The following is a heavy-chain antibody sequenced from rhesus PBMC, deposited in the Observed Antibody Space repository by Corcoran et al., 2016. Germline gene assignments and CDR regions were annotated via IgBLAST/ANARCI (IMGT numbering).Heavy chain of an antibody. D-gene: IGHD5-24*01. CDR2: INNGGSST. J-gene: IGHJ4*01. CDR3: AKERRYSGPFDY. V-gene: IGHV3S5*01. CDR1: GFTFSSYG. Sequence: EVQLVESGGGLVQPGGSPRLSCAASGFTFSSYGMSWVRQVPGKGLEWVSYINNGGSSTYYTDSVKGRFTISRDNSKNTLSLQMNSLRAEDTAVYYCAKERRYSGPFDYWGQGVLVTVSS.